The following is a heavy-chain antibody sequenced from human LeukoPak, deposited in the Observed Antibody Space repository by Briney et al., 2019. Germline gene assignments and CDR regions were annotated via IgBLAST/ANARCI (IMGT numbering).Heavy chain of an antibody. Sequence: PGRSLRLSCAASGFTFSTYGMHWVRQAPGKGLEWVAVIWYDGSMKYYGDSVKGRFTISRDNSKNTLYLQMNSLRAEDTAMYYCARAVGPFDFWGPGTLVIVSS. CDR2: IWYDGSMK. CDR1: GFTFSTYG. V-gene: IGHV3-33*01. CDR3: ARAVGPFDF. J-gene: IGHJ3*01.